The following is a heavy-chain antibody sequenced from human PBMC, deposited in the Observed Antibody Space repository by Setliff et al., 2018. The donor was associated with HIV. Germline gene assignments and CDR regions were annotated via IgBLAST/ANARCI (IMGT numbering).Heavy chain of an antibody. CDR1: AGSISSDQ. D-gene: IGHD2-15*01. CDR3: ARLQSFGWFFDY. CDR2: IYVSGST. Sequence: SETLSLTCTVSAGSISSDQWSWIRQPPGKGLEWIGNIYVSGSTNYNPSLKSRGTISVDTSKKQVSLKLTSVTAADTAVYYCARLQSFGWFFDYWGQGIPVTVS. J-gene: IGHJ4*02. V-gene: IGHV4-4*09.